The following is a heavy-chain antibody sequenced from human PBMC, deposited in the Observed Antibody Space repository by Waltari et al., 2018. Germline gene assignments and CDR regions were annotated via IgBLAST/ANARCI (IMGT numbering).Heavy chain of an antibody. J-gene: IGHJ4*02. D-gene: IGHD6-13*01. CDR3: AKDRGSSWFYYFDY. CDR1: GFTFDDYA. CDR2: ISWNSGSI. Sequence: EVQLVESGGGLVQPGRSLRLSCAASGFTFDDYAMHWVRQAPGKGLEGVSGISWNSGSIGYADAVKCRFTISRDNAKNSLYLQMNSRRAEDTALYYCAKDRGSSWFYYFDYWGQGTLVTVSS. V-gene: IGHV3-9*01.